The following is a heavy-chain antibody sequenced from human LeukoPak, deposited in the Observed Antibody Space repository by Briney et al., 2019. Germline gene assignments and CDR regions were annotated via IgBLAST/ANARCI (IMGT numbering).Heavy chain of an antibody. CDR1: GGSISSYY. J-gene: IGHJ3*02. CDR3: ARDLCGGDCYDDAFDI. V-gene: IGHV4-59*01. D-gene: IGHD2-21*02. Sequence: SETLSLTCTVSGGSISSYYWSWIRQPPGKGLEWIGYIYYSGSTNYNPSLKSRVTISVDTSKNQFSLKLSSVTAADTAVYYCARDLCGGDCYDDAFDIWGQGIMVTVSS. CDR2: IYYSGST.